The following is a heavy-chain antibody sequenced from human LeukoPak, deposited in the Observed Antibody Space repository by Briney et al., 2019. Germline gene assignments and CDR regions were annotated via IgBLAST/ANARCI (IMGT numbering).Heavy chain of an antibody. CDR2: INPAGSET. V-gene: IGHV3-7*01. D-gene: IGHD5-12*01. CDR3: ATFGLVAALDL. Sequence: GSSLRLSCAASAFSFIPYWMAWVLQAPGTGPGWVANINPAGSETFHVDPVKGRFSISRDHAKNLVYLQMNSLRAEDTAVYYCATFGLVAALDLWGQGTLVTVSS. CDR1: AFSFIPYW. J-gene: IGHJ4*02.